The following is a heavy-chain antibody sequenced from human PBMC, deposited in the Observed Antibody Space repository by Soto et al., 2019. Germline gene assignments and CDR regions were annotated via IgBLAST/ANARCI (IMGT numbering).Heavy chain of an antibody. Sequence: QVQLVESGGGVVQPGRSLTLSCAASGFTFSSFAMHWVRQAPGKGLEWVAVISYDGSEKSYADTVKGRFIISRDNSMNTLVLDMNNLGVEDTDVYYCANALGELSTECYGSWGEGTLVAVSS. CDR2: ISYDGSEK. CDR1: GFTFSSFA. D-gene: IGHD3-16*02. V-gene: IGHV3-30*18. CDR3: ANALGELSTECYGS. J-gene: IGHJ5*02.